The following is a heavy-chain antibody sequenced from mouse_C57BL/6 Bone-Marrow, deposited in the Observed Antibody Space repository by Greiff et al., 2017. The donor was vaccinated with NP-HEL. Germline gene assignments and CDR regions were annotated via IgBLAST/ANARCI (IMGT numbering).Heavy chain of an antibody. Sequence: EVKLMESGGGLVQPKGSLKLSCSASGFSFNTYAMNWVRQAPGKGLEWVARIRSKSNNYATYYADSVKDRFTISRDDSESMLYLQMKNLKTEDTAMYYCARHGRPGWYFDVWGTGTTVTVSS. CDR1: GFSFNTYA. J-gene: IGHJ1*03. D-gene: IGHD1-2*01. V-gene: IGHV10-1*01. CDR2: IRSKSNNYAT. CDR3: ARHGRPGWYFDV.